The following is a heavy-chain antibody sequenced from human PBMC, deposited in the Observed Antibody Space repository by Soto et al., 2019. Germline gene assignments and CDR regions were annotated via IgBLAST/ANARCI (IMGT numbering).Heavy chain of an antibody. CDR2: IWYDGSNK. CDR1: GFTFSSYG. Sequence: QVQLVESGGGVVQPGRSLRLSCAASGFTFSSYGMHWVRQAPGKGLEWVAVIWYDGSNKYYADYVKGRFTISRDNSKNTLYLQMNSLRAEDTAVYYCARDADYYGSGGYYTYYYYYMDVWCKGTTVTVSS. CDR3: ARDADYYGSGGYYTYYYYYMDV. J-gene: IGHJ6*03. V-gene: IGHV3-33*01. D-gene: IGHD3-10*01.